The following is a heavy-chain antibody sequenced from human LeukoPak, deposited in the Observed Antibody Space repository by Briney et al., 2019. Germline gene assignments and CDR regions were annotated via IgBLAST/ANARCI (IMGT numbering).Heavy chain of an antibody. D-gene: IGHD1-26*01. Sequence: GGSLRLSCAASGLTFSSYGMGWVRQAPGKGLEWVSAISGSGGSTYYADSVKGRFTISRDNSKNTLFLQMNSLRPEDTAVYYCAKDLGSYAFDIWGQGTMVTVSS. CDR1: GLTFSSYG. CDR2: ISGSGGST. V-gene: IGHV3-23*01. J-gene: IGHJ3*02. CDR3: AKDLGSYAFDI.